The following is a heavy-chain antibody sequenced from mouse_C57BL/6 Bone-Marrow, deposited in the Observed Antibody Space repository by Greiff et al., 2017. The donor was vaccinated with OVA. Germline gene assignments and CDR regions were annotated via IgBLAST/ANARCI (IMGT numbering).Heavy chain of an antibody. CDR1: GYTFTDYE. Sequence: QVQLQQSGAELVRPGASVTLSCKASGYTFTDYEMHWVKQTPVHGLEWIGAIDPETGGTAYNQKFKGKAILTADKSSSTAYMELRSLTSEDSAVYYCTRCYSDYYAMDYWDQGTAVTVSA. CDR2: IDPETGGT. V-gene: IGHV1-15*01. D-gene: IGHD2-13*01. CDR3: TRCYSDYYAMDY. J-gene: IGHJ4*01.